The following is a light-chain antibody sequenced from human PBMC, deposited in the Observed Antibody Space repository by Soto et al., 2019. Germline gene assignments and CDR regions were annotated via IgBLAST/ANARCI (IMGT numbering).Light chain of an antibody. CDR2: EVS. CDR3: SSYTSGRDVYV. V-gene: IGLV2-14*01. J-gene: IGLJ1*01. CDR1: SSDVGSYHY. Sequence: QSVLTQPASVSGSPGQSITISCTGTSSDVGSYHYVSWFQQHPGKVPKLIIFEVSDRPSGVSTRFSGSKSGDTASLTISGLQADDEADYYCSSYTSGRDVYVFGGGTKVTVL.